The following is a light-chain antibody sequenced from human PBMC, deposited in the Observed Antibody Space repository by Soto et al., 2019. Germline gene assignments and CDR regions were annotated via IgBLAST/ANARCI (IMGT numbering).Light chain of an antibody. CDR2: SDT. Sequence: QSVLTQPPSASGTPGQRVTMSCSGGSSNIGSNTVSWYQHLPGTAPQLLIYSDTQRASGVADRFSGSKSGTSASLAISGLQSDDEADYYCAEWDDRLNGALCGTGTKVTV. J-gene: IGLJ1*01. V-gene: IGLV1-44*01. CDR1: SSNIGSNT. CDR3: AEWDDRLNGAL.